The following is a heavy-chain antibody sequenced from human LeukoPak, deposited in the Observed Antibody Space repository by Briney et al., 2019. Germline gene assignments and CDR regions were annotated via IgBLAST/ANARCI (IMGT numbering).Heavy chain of an antibody. J-gene: IGHJ1*01. CDR1: GGSISSYY. Sequence: SETLSLTCTVSGGSISSYYWSWIRQPPGKGLEWIGYIYYSVSTNYNPSLKSRVTISVDTSKNQFSLKLSSVTAADTAVYYCARGVSYYDSSGYYNEYFQHWGQGTLVTVSS. D-gene: IGHD3-22*01. V-gene: IGHV4-59*08. CDR3: ARGVSYYDSSGYYNEYFQH. CDR2: IYYSVST.